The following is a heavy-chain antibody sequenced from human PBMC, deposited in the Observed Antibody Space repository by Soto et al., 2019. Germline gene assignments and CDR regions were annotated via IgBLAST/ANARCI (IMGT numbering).Heavy chain of an antibody. CDR2: IYFTGTT. Sequence: QVQLQESGPGLVKPSETLSLTCSVSGDFVSSGNYYWSSIRQPPGKGLEWIGYIYFTGTTNYNPSLNSQVTVSVDTSNNQFSLKLSSVTAADTAVYYWAGGYSSSSLFGFDYWGQGTLVTVSS. V-gene: IGHV4-61*01. J-gene: IGHJ4*02. CDR1: GDFVSSGNYY. D-gene: IGHD6-6*01. CDR3: AGGYSSSSLFGFDY.